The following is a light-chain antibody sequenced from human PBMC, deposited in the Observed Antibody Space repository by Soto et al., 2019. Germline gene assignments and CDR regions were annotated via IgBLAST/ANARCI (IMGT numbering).Light chain of an antibody. J-gene: IGKJ5*01. CDR3: QQSDKLPLT. CDR1: QAIKNF. CDR2: YAS. V-gene: IGKV1-33*01. Sequence: DFQMTQSPSSLSASVGDRVTITCRATQAIKNFLNWYQQKPGRAPKLLISYASPLQRGVPSRFSGSGSGTHLTFVISSLQPEDVGTYYCQQSDKLPLTFGQGTRLDIK.